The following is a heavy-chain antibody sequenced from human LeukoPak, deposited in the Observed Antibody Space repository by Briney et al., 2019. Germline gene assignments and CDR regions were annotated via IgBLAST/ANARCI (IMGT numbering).Heavy chain of an antibody. CDR3: ASLLTLFDY. J-gene: IGHJ4*02. V-gene: IGHV1-18*01. Sequence: GASVNVSCKASGYTFTSYGISWVRQAPGQGLEWMGWISAYNGNTNYAQKLQGRVTMTTDKSTSTAYMELSSLRSEDTAVYYCASLLTLFDYWGQGTLVTVSS. D-gene: IGHD3-9*01. CDR1: GYTFTSYG. CDR2: ISAYNGNT.